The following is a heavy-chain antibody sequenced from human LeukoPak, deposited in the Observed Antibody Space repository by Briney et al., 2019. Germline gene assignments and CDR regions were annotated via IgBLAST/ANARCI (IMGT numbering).Heavy chain of an antibody. CDR2: IIPILEIA. J-gene: IGHJ2*01. CDR3: AGDPSTVTTGRGYFDL. Sequence: GASVKVSCKASGGTFSNYAITWVRQAPGQGLEWMGRIIPILEIADYARKFEGRVTITADKSTSTAYMELSSLRSEDTAMYYCAGDPSTVTTGRGYFDLWGRGTLVTVSS. D-gene: IGHD4-17*01. CDR1: GGTFSNYA. V-gene: IGHV1-69*04.